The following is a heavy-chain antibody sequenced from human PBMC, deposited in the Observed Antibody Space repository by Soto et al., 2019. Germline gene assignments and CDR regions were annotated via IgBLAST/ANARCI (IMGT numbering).Heavy chain of an antibody. Sequence: QVQLVQSGAEVKKPGASVKVSCKASGYTFTSYDINWVRQATGQGLEWMGWMNPNSGNTGYAQKFRGRVTMTRNTSISSAYMELSSLRSEDTAVYYCARGVYCTNGVCYMVDYWGQGTLVTVSS. V-gene: IGHV1-8*01. D-gene: IGHD2-8*01. CDR3: ARGVYCTNGVCYMVDY. CDR2: MNPNSGNT. J-gene: IGHJ4*02. CDR1: GYTFTSYD.